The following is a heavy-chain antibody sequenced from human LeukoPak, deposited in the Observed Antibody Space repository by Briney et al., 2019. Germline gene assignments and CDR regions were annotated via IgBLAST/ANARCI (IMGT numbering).Heavy chain of an antibody. J-gene: IGHJ4*02. CDR3: ARVGSGGAWFDF. V-gene: IGHV4-30-4*07. CDR1: GGSISSGGYS. D-gene: IGHD6-19*01. CDR2: IYYSGST. Sequence: SETLSLTCAVSGGSISSGGYSWSWIRQPPGKGLEWIGYIYYSGSTYYNPSLKTRATISIDTSKNQLSLTLTSVTAADTAVYYCARVGSGGAWFDFWGQGTLVSVSS.